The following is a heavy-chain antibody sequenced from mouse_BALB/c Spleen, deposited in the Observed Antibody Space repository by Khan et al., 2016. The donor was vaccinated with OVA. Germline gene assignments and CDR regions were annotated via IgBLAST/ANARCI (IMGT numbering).Heavy chain of an antibody. D-gene: IGHD2-3*01. V-gene: IGHV2-2*03. CDR1: GFSLTSYG. J-gene: IGHJ3*01. Sequence: QVQLQQSGPGLIQPSQSLSITCTVSGFSLTSYGVHWVRQSSGKGLEWLGVIWGGGSTDYNAPFISRLTISKDNSKSQAFFKMDSLQSNSAAIYYGARLYDFGEGFAYWGQGTLVTVSA. CDR3: ARLYDFGEGFAY. CDR2: IWGGGST.